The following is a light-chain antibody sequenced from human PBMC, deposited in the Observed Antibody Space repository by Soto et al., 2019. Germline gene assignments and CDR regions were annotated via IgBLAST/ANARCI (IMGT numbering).Light chain of an antibody. V-gene: IGKV3-15*01. CDR1: QTINCY. J-gene: IGKJ1*01. CDR2: SAS. Sequence: IVLTQSPGTLSLSPGERATLSCRASQTINCYFFAWYHQKPAQAPRLLIYSASTRATGVPARFSGGGSGTEFTLTISGLQSEDFAVYYCHQYNHWLTWTFGQGTKVDI. CDR3: HQYNHWLTWT.